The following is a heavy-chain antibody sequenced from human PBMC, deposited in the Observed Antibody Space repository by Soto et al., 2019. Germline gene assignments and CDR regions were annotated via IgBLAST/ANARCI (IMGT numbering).Heavy chain of an antibody. Sequence: QVQLQQWGAGLLKPSETLSLTCAVYGGSFSGYYWSWIRQPPGKGLEWIGEINHSGSTNYNPSLKSRVTISVDTSKNQFSLKLSSVTAADTAVYYCARTSMYRPYFQHWGQGTLVTVSS. J-gene: IGHJ1*01. CDR2: INHSGST. V-gene: IGHV4-34*01. CDR3: ARTSMYRPYFQH. D-gene: IGHD6-6*01. CDR1: GGSFSGYY.